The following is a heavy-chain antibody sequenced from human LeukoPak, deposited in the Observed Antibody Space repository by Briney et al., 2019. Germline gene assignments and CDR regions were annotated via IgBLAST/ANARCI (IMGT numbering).Heavy chain of an antibody. Sequence: ASVKVSCKASGYTFTNYDINWVRQATGQGLECMGWMYPNSGNTGYAQKFKGRGTMTRDTSISTAYMELNRLRSEDTAVYYCARVHYYDSKGNWFDPWGQGTLVTVSS. V-gene: IGHV1-8*01. CDR1: GYTFTNYD. D-gene: IGHD3-22*01. CDR3: ARVHYYDSKGNWFDP. CDR2: MYPNSGNT. J-gene: IGHJ5*02.